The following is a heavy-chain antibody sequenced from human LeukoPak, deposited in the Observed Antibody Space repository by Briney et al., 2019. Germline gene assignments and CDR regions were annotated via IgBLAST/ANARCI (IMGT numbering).Heavy chain of an antibody. CDR3: ARYGKLYYYYMDV. Sequence: PSETLSLTCTVSGGSISSGSYYWSWIRQPAGKGLEWIGRIYTSGSTNYNPSLKSRVTISVDTSKNQFSLKLSSVTAADTAVYCARYGKLYYYYMDVWGKGTTVTVSS. CDR2: IYTSGST. D-gene: IGHD4-17*01. CDR1: GGSISSGSYY. J-gene: IGHJ6*03. V-gene: IGHV4-61*02.